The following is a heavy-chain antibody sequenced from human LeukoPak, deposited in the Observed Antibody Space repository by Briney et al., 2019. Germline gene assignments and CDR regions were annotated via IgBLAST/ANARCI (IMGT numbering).Heavy chain of an antibody. CDR3: ASGTAVATFDC. J-gene: IGHJ4*02. CDR2: ICYRGLP. V-gene: IGHV4-31*03. Sequence: AQTLSLTCTVSGGSISSGGYYWSWIRQHPGKGLEWILYICYRGLPHYNPSLKSRVTISVDTSKNQFSLKLSSVTAADTAVYFCASGTAVATFDCWGQGTLVTVS. D-gene: IGHD4-17*01. CDR1: GGSISSGGYY.